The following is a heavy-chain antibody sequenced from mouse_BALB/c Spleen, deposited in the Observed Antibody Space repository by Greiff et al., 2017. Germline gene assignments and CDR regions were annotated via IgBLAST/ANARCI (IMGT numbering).Heavy chain of an antibody. J-gene: IGHJ3*01. CDR1: GFNIKDYY. D-gene: IGHD2-1*01. CDR3: NSNYAWCAY. V-gene: IGHV14-4*02. Sequence: VQLQQSGAELVRPGASVKLSCTASGFNIKDYYMHWVKQRPEQGLEWIGWIDPENGDTEYAPKFQGKATMTADTSSNTAYLQLSSLTSEDTAVYYCNSNYAWCAYWGQGTLVTVSA. CDR2: IDPENGDT.